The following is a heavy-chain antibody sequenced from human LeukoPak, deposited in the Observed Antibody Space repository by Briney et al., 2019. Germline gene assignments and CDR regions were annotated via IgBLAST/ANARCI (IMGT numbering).Heavy chain of an antibody. J-gene: IGHJ5*02. CDR3: ARDRGEDSSGYYMNWFDP. CDR2: IRSSDNSI. D-gene: IGHD3-22*01. CDR1: GFIFSSYE. V-gene: IGHV3-48*03. Sequence: GGSLRPSCAASGFIFSSYEMNWVRQAPGKGLEWISYIRSSDNSIYYADSVKGRFTISRDNSKNTLYLQMNSLRAEDTAVYYCARDRGEDSSGYYMNWFDPWGQGTLVTVSS.